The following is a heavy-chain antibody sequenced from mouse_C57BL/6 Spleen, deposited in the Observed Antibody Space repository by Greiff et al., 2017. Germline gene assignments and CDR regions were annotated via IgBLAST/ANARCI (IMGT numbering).Heavy chain of an antibody. CDR1: GYTFTSYW. CDR3: ARDDGYLHWYFDV. Sequence: QVQLQPPGAELVKPGASVKMSCKASGYTFTSYWMTWVKQRPGQGLEWIGDIYPASGSTNYNEKFKSKATLTVDTSSSTAYMQLSSLTSEDSAVYYCARDDGYLHWYFDVWGTGTMVTVSA. V-gene: IGHV1-55*01. D-gene: IGHD2-3*01. CDR2: IYPASGST. J-gene: IGHJ1*03.